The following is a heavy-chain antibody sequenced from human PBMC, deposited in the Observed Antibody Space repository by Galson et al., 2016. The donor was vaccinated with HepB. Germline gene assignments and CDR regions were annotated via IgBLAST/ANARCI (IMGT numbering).Heavy chain of an antibody. Sequence: SLRLSCAASGFTFSSHAMYWVRQAPGKGLEWVATLSSDGSNKYYADSVRGKFSISRDNSNNTLSLQMNSLRPEDTAVYYCARGRGITDRYYYFYYGMDVWGQGTAVTVSS. J-gene: IGHJ6*02. V-gene: IGHV3-30-3*01. CDR1: GFTFSSHA. CDR2: LSSDGSNK. CDR3: ARGRGITDRYYYFYYGMDV. D-gene: IGHD3-16*01.